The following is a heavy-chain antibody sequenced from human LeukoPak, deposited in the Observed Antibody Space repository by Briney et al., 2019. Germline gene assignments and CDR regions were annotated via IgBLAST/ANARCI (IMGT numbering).Heavy chain of an antibody. J-gene: IGHJ4*02. CDR3: VREASSDSAYYYGHD. CDR1: GFTFHGYL. Sequence: GGSLRLSCAASGFTFHGYLQQWVLQAPGKALEYVGSIKGDGSEKYYVDSLKGRFTIFRDNAKNSLYLQMNNLRVEDTAVYYCVREASSDSAYYYGHDCGQGTLVTVSS. V-gene: IGHV3-7*01. D-gene: IGHD3-10*01. CDR2: IKGDGSEK.